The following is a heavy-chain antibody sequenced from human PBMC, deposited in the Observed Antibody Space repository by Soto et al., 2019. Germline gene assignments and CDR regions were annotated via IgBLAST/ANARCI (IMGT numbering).Heavy chain of an antibody. D-gene: IGHD2-15*01. CDR2: ISYSGST. CDR1: GGSISSGDFY. Sequence: SETLSLTCTVSGGSISSGDFYWSWIRQPPGRGLGWIGYISYSGSTYYNTSLKSRVTISVDTSKNQFSLKLNSVTAADTAVYYCARGGPTGGSYKYNWFDPWGQGTLVTVS. J-gene: IGHJ5*02. CDR3: ARGGPTGGSYKYNWFDP. V-gene: IGHV4-30-4*01.